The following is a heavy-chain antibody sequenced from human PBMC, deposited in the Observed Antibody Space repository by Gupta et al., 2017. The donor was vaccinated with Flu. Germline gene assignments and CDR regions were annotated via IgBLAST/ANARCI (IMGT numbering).Heavy chain of an antibody. CDR1: GFTFSNYA. J-gene: IGHJ3*02. CDR3: AQSVHSGRWWFHAFHI. CDR2: ISANGAST. Sequence: VQLLESGGGLVQPGGSLRLSCAASGFTFSNYAMIWVRQAPGKGLEWVSAISANGASTSYADSVKGRFTISRDNSKNTLYLQMNSLRAEDTAVYYCAQSVHSGRWWFHAFHIWGQGTMVTVSS. D-gene: IGHD6-13*01. V-gene: IGHV3-23*01.